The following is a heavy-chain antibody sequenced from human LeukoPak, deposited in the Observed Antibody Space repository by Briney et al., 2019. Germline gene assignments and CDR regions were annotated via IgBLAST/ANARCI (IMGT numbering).Heavy chain of an antibody. J-gene: IGHJ4*02. CDR2: INQDGSEK. CDR3: ARDFRNSGWGSDY. D-gene: IGHD6-19*01. V-gene: IGHV3-7*04. CDR1: GFMFSGYW. Sequence: PGGSLRLSCAASGFMFSGYWMSWVRQAPGKGLEWVANINQDGSEKYYVDSVKGRFTISRDNAKNSLFFEMNSLRVEDTSVYYCARDFRNSGWGSDYWGQRTLVTVSS.